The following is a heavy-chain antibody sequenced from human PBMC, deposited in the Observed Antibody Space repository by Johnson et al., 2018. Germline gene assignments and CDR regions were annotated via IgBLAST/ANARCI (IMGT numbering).Heavy chain of an antibody. V-gene: IGHV3-23*04. CDR3: AKIGLIPAAASEYCQH. J-gene: IGHJ1*01. CDR1: GFTFSSYA. Sequence: EVQLVESGGGLVQPGGSLRLSCAASGFTFSSYAMSWVRQAPGKGLEWVSGISGSGGSTYYADSVKGRFTISRDNSKNTLYLQMDSLRPDDTAVYYCAKIGLIPAAASEYCQHWGQGTLVTVSS. CDR2: ISGSGGST. D-gene: IGHD6-25*01.